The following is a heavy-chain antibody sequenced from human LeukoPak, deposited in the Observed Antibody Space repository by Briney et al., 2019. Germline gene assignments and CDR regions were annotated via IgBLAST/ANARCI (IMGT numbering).Heavy chain of an antibody. J-gene: IGHJ3*02. CDR1: GGSISSSNW. D-gene: IGHD3-3*01. CDR2: IYHSGST. V-gene: IGHV4-4*02. Sequence: SGTLSLTCAVSGGSISSSNWWSWVRQPPGKGLEWIGEIYHSGSTNYNPSLKSRVPISVDKSKNQFSLKLSSVTAADTAVYYCARARSGDRGAFDIWGQGTMVTVSS. CDR3: ARARSGDRGAFDI.